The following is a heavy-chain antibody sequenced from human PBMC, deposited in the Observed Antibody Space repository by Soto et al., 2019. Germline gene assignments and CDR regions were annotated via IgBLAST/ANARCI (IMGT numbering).Heavy chain of an antibody. D-gene: IGHD5-18*01. J-gene: IGHJ4*02. V-gene: IGHV4-39*07. CDR2: IYYSGST. CDR3: ARQPDSYASRYFDY. CDR1: GDSITSNSYF. Sequence: SETLSLTCTVSGDSITSNSYFWAWIRQPPGKGLEWIGSIYYSGSTYHNPSLKSRVTISVDRSKNQFSLKLTSVTAADTAVYYCARQPDSYASRYFDYWGQGTLVTVSS.